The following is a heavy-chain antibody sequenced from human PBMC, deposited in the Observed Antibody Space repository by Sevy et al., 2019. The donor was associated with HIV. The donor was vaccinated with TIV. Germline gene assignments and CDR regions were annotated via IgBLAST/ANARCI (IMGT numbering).Heavy chain of an antibody. CDR1: GFRFSDYG. Sequence: GGSLRLSCAASGFRFSDYGMHWVRQAPGKGLEWVSLIRFDGSMKYIADSVKGRFTISRDKVKDTLYLQMNSLRPEDTAVYYCAKDHDDYRTGYYGYYGMDVWGQGTTVTVSS. CDR3: AKDHDDYRTGYYGYYGMDV. CDR2: IRFDGSMK. D-gene: IGHD3-3*01. J-gene: IGHJ6*02. V-gene: IGHV3-30*02.